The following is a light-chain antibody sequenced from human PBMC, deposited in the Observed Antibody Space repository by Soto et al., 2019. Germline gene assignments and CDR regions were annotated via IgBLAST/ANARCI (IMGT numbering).Light chain of an antibody. V-gene: IGLV7-43*01. CDR2: STS. J-gene: IGLJ3*02. CDR3: LLSFGSAQV. CDR1: TGAVTSVYY. Sequence: QAVVTQEPSLTVSPGGTVTLTCASSTGAVTSVYYPNWVQQKPGQAPRALIYSTSNSHSWTPARFSGSLLGGKAALTLSGVQAEDEAVYYCLLSFGSAQVFGGGTKLTVL.